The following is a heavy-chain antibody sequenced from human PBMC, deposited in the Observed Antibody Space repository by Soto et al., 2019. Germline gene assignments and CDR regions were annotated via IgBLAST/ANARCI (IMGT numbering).Heavy chain of an antibody. CDR3: ARSVTAGVEY. J-gene: IGHJ4*01. D-gene: IGHD1-26*01. V-gene: IGHV1-8*01. CDR1: GYSFTSLD. CDR2: MEPSSGKT. Sequence: ASVNVSCKASGYSFTSLDINWVRQTAGQGLEWMGWMEPSSGKTGYAQKFHGRVTMTSDTSINTAYMELTTLTSDDTAFYYCARSVTAGVEYWGNGNMVTVSP.